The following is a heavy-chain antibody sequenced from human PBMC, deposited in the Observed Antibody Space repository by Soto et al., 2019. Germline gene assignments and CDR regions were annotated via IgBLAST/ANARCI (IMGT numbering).Heavy chain of an antibody. CDR2: IIPIFGTA. CDR3: ARNEPPPLYNWNPPLDRIYSTSGMDV. D-gene: IGHD1-20*01. Sequence: SVKVSCKASGGTFSSYAISWVRQAPGQGLEWMGGIIPIFGTANYAQKFQGRVTITADESTSTAYMELSSLRSEDTAVYYCARNEPPPLYNWNPPLDRIYSTSGMDVWGQGTTVTVSS. V-gene: IGHV1-69*13. CDR1: GGTFSSYA. J-gene: IGHJ6*02.